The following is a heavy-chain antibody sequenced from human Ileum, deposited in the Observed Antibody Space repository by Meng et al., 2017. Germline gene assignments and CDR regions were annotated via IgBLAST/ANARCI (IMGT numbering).Heavy chain of an antibody. CDR2: IHHGGST. D-gene: IGHD3-22*01. J-gene: IGHJ4*02. Sequence: QVPLQGSGPSLVTRSGTLPLPCAFSVGSISTNHLWSWVRQPPGKGLEWIGEIHHGGSTNYNPSLKSRVVISIDNSKSQFSLELTSVTAADTAVYYCARRPRYDGSAYYPAFEYWGQGTLVTVAS. CDR3: ARRPRYDGSAYYPAFEY. CDR1: VGSISTNHL. V-gene: IGHV4-4*02.